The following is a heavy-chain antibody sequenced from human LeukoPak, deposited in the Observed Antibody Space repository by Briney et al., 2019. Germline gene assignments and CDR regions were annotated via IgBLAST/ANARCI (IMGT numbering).Heavy chain of an antibody. D-gene: IGHD3-16*01. CDR2: ISYDGSNK. CDR1: GFTFSSYG. V-gene: IGHV3-30*18. CDR3: ANYYDYVWGSYRN. Sequence: PGGSLRLSCAASGFTFSSYGMHWVRQAPGKGLEWVAVISYDGSNKYYADSVKGRFTISRDNSKNALYLQMNSLRAEDTVVYYCANYYDYVWGSYRNWGQGTLVTVSS. J-gene: IGHJ4*02.